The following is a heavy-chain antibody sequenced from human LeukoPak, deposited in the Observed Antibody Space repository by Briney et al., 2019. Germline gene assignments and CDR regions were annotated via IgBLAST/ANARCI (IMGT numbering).Heavy chain of an antibody. D-gene: IGHD6-19*01. V-gene: IGHV3-23*01. CDR2: ISGSGGST. CDR1: GFTFSSYA. J-gene: IGHJ4*02. CDR3: AKSSLEWLVAPDFDY. Sequence: GGSLRLSCAASGFTFSSYAMSWVRRAPGKGLEWVSAISGSGGSTYYADSVKGRFTISRDNSKNTLYLQMNSLRAEDTAVYYCAKSSLEWLVAPDFDYWGQGTLVTVSS.